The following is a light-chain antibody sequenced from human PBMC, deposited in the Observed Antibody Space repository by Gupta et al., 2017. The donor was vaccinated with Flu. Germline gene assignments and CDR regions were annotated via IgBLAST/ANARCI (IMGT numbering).Light chain of an antibody. CDR3: QVWASGTVV. J-gene: IGLJ2*01. V-gene: IGLV3-9*01. CDR2: RDI. Sequence: SYALTQPLSVSVALGQTATIPCGGDNFGDKNVNWYQQKPGQAPVLVIYRDIDRPAGIPERFSGSISGNTATLTIGGAQAGDEDYYFCQVWASGTVVFGGGTKLTV. CDR1: NFGDKN.